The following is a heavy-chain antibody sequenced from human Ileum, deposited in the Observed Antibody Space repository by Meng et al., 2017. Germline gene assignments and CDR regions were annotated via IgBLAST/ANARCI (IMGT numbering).Heavy chain of an antibody. J-gene: IGHJ4*02. D-gene: IGHD3-9*01. CDR1: DGAPGGYY. Sequence: QVALRQWGAGLLKPAATLLLPCAAYDGAPGGYYLSWSRQPPRKGLEWVGEIHPGGSTSYNPSLQSRVTIAVDTSKNQFSVTLSSVSAADTAVYYCATGVDWAKSGNIWGQGTLVTVSS. V-gene: IGHV4-34*02. CDR3: ATGVDWAKSGNI. CDR2: IHPGGST.